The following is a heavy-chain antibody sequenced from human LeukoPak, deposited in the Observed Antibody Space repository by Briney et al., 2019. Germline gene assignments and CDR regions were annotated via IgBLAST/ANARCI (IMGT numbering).Heavy chain of an antibody. V-gene: IGHV4-39*02. J-gene: IGHJ3*02. D-gene: IGHD2-15*01. Sequence: PSETLSLTCTVSGGSISSSSYYWGWIRQPPGKGLEWIGSIYYSGSTYYNPSLKSRVTISVDTSKNQFSLKLSSVTAADTAVYYCAKDRGSSGGDRAFDIWGQGTMVTVSS. CDR3: AKDRGSSGGDRAFDI. CDR1: GGSISSSSYY. CDR2: IYYSGST.